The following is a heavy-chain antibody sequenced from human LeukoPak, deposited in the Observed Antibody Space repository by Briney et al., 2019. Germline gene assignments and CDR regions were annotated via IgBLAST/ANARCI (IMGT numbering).Heavy chain of an antibody. CDR2: ISGSGGST. Sequence: GGSLRLSCAASGFTFSSYAMSWVRQAPGKGLEWVSAISGSGGSTYYADSVKGRFTISRDNAKNSLYLQMNSLRSDDTAVYYCARCCYYYDSSGYHDYWGQGTLVTVSS. CDR3: ARCCYYYDSSGYHDY. CDR1: GFTFSSYA. D-gene: IGHD3-22*01. V-gene: IGHV3-23*01. J-gene: IGHJ4*02.